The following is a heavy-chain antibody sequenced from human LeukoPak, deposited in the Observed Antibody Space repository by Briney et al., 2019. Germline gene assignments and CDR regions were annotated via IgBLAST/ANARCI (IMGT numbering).Heavy chain of an antibody. V-gene: IGHV3-11*06. J-gene: IGHJ3*02. D-gene: IGHD3-10*01. CDR3: ARDLRGFGDAFDI. CDR2: ISTTSRHA. Sequence: GGSLRLPCGASGFTFSDYYMSWIRQAPGKGLEWVSYISTTSRHAYYADSVKGRFTISRDNAKNSLYLQMNSLRAEDTAVYYCARDLRGFGDAFDIWGQGTTVTVSS. CDR1: GFTFSDYY.